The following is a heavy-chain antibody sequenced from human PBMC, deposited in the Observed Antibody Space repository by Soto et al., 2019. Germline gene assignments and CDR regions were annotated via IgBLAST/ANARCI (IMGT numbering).Heavy chain of an antibody. D-gene: IGHD6-19*01. J-gene: IGHJ1*01. CDR3: ARPYSRGWYGSTSEYFQQ. CDR1: GYTFTSYY. CDR2: INPSGGST. V-gene: IGHV1-46*01. Sequence: DSVQVSCKASGYTFTSYYMHWVRQAPGQGLEWMGIINPSGGSTSYAQKFQGRVTMTRDTSTSTVYMELSSLRSEDTAVYYCARPYSRGWYGSTSEYFQQWGQGNLVTVS.